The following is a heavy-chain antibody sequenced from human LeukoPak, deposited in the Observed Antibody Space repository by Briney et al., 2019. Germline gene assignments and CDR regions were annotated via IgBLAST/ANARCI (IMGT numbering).Heavy chain of an antibody. J-gene: IGHJ3*02. CDR2: MNPKSGNT. Sequence: ASVKVSCKASGHTFTSYDINWVRRATGQGLKWMGWMNPKSGNTGYLQKFQGRVTMTRNTSISTAYMELSGLRSEDTAMYYCARGRLVGWGNSDAFDIWGQGTMVTVSS. D-gene: IGHD3-16*01. V-gene: IGHV1-8*01. CDR1: GHTFTSYD. CDR3: ARGRLVGWGNSDAFDI.